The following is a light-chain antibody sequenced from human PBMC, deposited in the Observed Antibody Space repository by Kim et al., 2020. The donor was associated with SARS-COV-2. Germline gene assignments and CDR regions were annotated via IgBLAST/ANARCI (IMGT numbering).Light chain of an antibody. CDR3: QQYDSTPIT. CDR1: QTIRSSY. J-gene: IGKJ5*01. CDR2: GVS. Sequence: SPGEGATLTGRASQTIRSSYLAWYQQKPGQAPRLLIYGVSSGATGIPDRFSGSGSGTDFTLTISRLEPEDFAVYYCQQYDSTPITFGQGTRLEIK. V-gene: IGKV3-20*01.